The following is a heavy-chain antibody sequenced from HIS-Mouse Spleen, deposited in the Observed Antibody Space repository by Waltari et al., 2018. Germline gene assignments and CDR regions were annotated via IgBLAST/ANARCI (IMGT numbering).Heavy chain of an antibody. CDR3: YSSSSFDY. Sequence: QVQLQQWGAGLLKPSETLSLTCAVYGGSSSGYYWSWIRQPPGKGLEWIGEINHSGSTNYNPSLKSRVTISVDTSKNQFSLKLSSVTAADTCARAGYSSSSFDYWGQGTLVTVSS. CDR2: INHSGST. D-gene: IGHD6-6*01. V-gene: IGHV4-34*01. J-gene: IGHJ4*02. CDR1: GGSSSGYY.